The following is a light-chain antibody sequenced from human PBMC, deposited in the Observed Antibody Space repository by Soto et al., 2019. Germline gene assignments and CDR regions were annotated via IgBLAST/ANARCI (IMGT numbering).Light chain of an antibody. CDR2: DDD. V-gene: IGLV3-21*02. CDR3: EVWDSGSDHHV. Sequence: SYELTKPPSVSVAPGQTARITCGGNDIGRKTVHWYQQRPGQAPVLVVYDDDDRPSGIPERFSGSNSGNTATLTISRVEAGDEADYYCEVWDSGSDHHVFGTGTKVTVL. CDR1: DIGRKT. J-gene: IGLJ1*01.